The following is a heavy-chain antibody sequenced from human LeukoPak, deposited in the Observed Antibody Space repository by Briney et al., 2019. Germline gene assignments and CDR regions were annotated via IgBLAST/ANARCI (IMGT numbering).Heavy chain of an antibody. CDR3: AREGGPDIVATIACMDV. CDR2: IWYDGSNK. Sequence: GGSLRLSCAASGFTFSSYGMHWVRQAPGKGLEWVAVIWYDGSNKYYADSVKGRFTISRDNSKNTLYLQMNSLRAEDTAVYYCAREGGPDIVATIACMDVWGQGSTVTVSS. CDR1: GFTFSSYG. D-gene: IGHD5-12*01. V-gene: IGHV3-33*01. J-gene: IGHJ6*02.